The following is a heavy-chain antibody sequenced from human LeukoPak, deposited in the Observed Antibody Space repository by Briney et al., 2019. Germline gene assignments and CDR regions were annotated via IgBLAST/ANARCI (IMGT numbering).Heavy chain of an antibody. Sequence: ASVKVSCKASGYTFTSYGISWVRQAPGQGLEWMGWISAYNGNTNYAQKLQGRVTMTTDTSTSTAYMELRSLRSDDTAVYYCARVGAQGIVVVYMSYFDYWGQGTLVTVSS. CDR1: GYTFTSYG. V-gene: IGHV1-18*01. J-gene: IGHJ4*02. CDR2: ISAYNGNT. CDR3: ARVGAQGIVVVYMSYFDY. D-gene: IGHD3-22*01.